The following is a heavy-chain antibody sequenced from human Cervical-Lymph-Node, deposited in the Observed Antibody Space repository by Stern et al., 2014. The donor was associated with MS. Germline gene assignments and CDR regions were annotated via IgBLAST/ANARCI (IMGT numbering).Heavy chain of an antibody. V-gene: IGHV4-61*02. CDR2: IHSSGST. CDR1: GGSLSSGNYY. Sequence: QVQLQESGPGLVRPSQTLSLTCTVSGGSLSSGNYYWNWIRQPAGKGLEWIGRIHSSGSTNNNTSLKSRATISVDTSKHPVSLRLSSVTAADTAVYYCARDSLYRVRGVVISYLGMDVWGQGTTVIVS. CDR3: ARDSLYRVRGVVISYLGMDV. J-gene: IGHJ6*02. D-gene: IGHD3-10*01.